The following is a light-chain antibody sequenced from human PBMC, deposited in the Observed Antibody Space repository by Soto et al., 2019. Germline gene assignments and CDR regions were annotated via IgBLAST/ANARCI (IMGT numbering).Light chain of an antibody. CDR1: QSVSNNY. CDR3: KQYSTPPT. J-gene: IGKJ5*01. Sequence: EVVMTQSPVTLSLSPGDRATLSCRASQSVSNNYLAWYQQKPGQAPRRLIYGASSRATGIQDRFSGSGSGTEFTLTIRRLEPEDFAVYYCKQYSTPPTCGEGTRLEIK. V-gene: IGKV3-20*01. CDR2: GAS.